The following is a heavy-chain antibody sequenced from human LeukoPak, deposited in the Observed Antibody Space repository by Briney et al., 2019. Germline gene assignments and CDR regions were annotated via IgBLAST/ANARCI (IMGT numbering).Heavy chain of an antibody. D-gene: IGHD2-21*01. Sequence: SETLSLTCTVSGGSISSNYWSWIRQSPGKGLEWIGYIYYRGSTDYNPSLKSRVTISVDTSKNQFSLKLSSVTAADTAVYYCARDDLPYSVHHGMDVWGQGTTVTVSS. CDR3: ARDDLPYSVHHGMDV. V-gene: IGHV4-59*12. J-gene: IGHJ6*02. CDR1: GGSISSNY. CDR2: IYYRGST.